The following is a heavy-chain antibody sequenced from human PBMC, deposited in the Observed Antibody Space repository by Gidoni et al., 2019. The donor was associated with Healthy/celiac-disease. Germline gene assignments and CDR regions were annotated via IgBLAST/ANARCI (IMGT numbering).Heavy chain of an antibody. CDR3: ARGDVVVVATTRGGSDYYYGMDV. Sequence: QVQLVQSGAEVKKPGSSVKVTCNASGGTFSSYAISWVRQAPGQGLEWMGGIIPIVGTTNYAEKFQGRVTITADESTGTAYMELISLRSEDTAMYYCARGDVVVVATTRGGSDYYYGMDVWGQGTTVTVSS. J-gene: IGHJ6*02. CDR2: IIPIVGTT. D-gene: IGHD2-15*01. CDR1: GGTFSSYA. V-gene: IGHV1-69*01.